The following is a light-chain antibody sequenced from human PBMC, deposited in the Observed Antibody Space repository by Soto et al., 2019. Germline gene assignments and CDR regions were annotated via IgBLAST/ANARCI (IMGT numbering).Light chain of an antibody. CDR2: DAS. CDR3: QQHLGRHT. J-gene: IGKJ1*01. V-gene: IGKV3-11*01. Sequence: VLTQSPVTLSLSPGEGATLSCRASQSVNAYLAWYQQKPGQAPRLLIYDASVRATGIPARFSGSGSGTDFTLTISSLEPEDSAVYYCQQHLGRHTFGQGTKV. CDR1: QSVNAY.